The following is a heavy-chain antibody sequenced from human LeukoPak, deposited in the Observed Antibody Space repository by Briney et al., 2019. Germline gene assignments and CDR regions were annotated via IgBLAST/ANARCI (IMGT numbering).Heavy chain of an antibody. D-gene: IGHD6-19*01. V-gene: IGHV1-18*01. J-gene: IGHJ5*02. Sequence: ASVTVPFTASGYTFTSYDINWVRQAPGQGLEWMGWISGYNDNTNYAQKLQGRVTMTTDTSTSTAYMELRSLRSDDTAVYYCARDSSGWYHWFDPWGQGTLVTVSS. CDR3: ARDSSGWYHWFDP. CDR2: ISGYNDNT. CDR1: GYTFTSYD.